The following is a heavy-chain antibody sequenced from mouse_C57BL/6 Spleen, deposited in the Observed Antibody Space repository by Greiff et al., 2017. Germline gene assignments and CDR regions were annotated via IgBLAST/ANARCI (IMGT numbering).Heavy chain of an antibody. Sequence: EVQLQQSGPELVKPGASVKISCKASGYSFTGYYMNWVKQSPEKSLEWLGELNPSTGGTTYNQKFKATATLTVDKSSSTAYMQLKSQTSEDTAVYYGARARITTEEAPYWYFEVWGTGTTVTVSS. CDR3: ARARITTEEAPYWYFEV. CDR2: LNPSTGGT. V-gene: IGHV1-42*01. CDR1: GYSFTGYY. D-gene: IGHD1-1*01. J-gene: IGHJ1*03.